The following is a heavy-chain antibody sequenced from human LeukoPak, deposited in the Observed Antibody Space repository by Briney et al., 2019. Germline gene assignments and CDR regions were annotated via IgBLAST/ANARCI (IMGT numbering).Heavy chain of an antibody. CDR1: GFTFSSYG. D-gene: IGHD1-20*01. J-gene: IGHJ4*02. CDR2: ISYDGSNK. V-gene: IGHV3-30*18. CDR3: AKDLNWSMDY. Sequence: QPGRSLRLSCAASGFTFSSYGMHWVRQAPGKGLEWVAVISYDGSNKYYADSVKGRFTISRDNSKNTLYLQMNSLRAEDTAVYYCAKDLNWSMDYWGQGTLVTVSS.